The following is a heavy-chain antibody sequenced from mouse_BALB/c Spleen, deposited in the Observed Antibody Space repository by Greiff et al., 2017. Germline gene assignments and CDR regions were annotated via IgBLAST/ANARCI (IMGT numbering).Heavy chain of an antibody. Sequence: VNLVESGPDLVAPSQSLSITCTVSGFSLTSYGVHWVRQPPGKGLEWLVVIWSDGSTTYNSALKSRLSISKDNSKSQVFLKMNSLQTDDTAMYYCARQYDYDGGGYAMDYWGQGTSVTVSS. J-gene: IGHJ4*01. CDR3: ARQYDYDGGGYAMDY. CDR2: IWSDGST. D-gene: IGHD2-4*01. CDR1: GFSLTSYG. V-gene: IGHV2-6-2*01.